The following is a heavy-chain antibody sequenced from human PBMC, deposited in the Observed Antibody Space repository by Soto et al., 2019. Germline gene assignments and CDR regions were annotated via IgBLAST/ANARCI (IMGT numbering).Heavy chain of an antibody. Sequence: EVQLVESGGGLVKPGESLRLSCAASGFTFINAWLSWVRQAPGKRLEWVGRIRGRANGGTTDYAAPVNGRFTVTRDDSQNMVFLQMNSLRTYDTALYYLVTHLNYYDSGRRSAWGQGTLVTVSP. CDR1: GFTFINAW. CDR2: IRGRANGGTT. CDR3: VTHLNYYDSGRRSA. D-gene: IGHD3-10*01. J-gene: IGHJ5*02. V-gene: IGHV3-15*01.